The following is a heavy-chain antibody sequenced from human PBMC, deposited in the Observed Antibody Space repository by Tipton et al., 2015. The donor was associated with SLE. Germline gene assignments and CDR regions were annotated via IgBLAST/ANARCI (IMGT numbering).Heavy chain of an antibody. V-gene: IGHV4-59*01. CDR3: ARGEWELFSDY. J-gene: IGHJ4*02. CDR1: GGSISGYY. Sequence: TLSLTCTVSGGSISGYYWSWIRQPPGKGLEWIGHIHDSGSTNYDPSLKSRVAISLDTSKNQFSLRLTSVTAADTAVYYCARGEWELFSDYWGQGSLVSVSS. CDR2: IHDSGST. D-gene: IGHD1-26*01.